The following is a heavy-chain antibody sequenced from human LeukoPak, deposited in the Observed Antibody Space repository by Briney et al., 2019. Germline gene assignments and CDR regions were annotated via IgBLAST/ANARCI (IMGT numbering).Heavy chain of an antibody. CDR1: GYTFTSYG. V-gene: IGHV1-18*01. D-gene: IGHD1-26*01. CDR2: ISAYNGNT. CDR3: ARASSRELHPSYCYYMDV. Sequence: ASVKVSFKASGYTFTSYGISWVRQAPGQGLEWMGWISAYNGNTNYAQKLQGRVTMTTDTSTSTAYMGLRSLRSADTAVYYCARASSRELHPSYCYYMDVWGKGTTVTISS. J-gene: IGHJ6*03.